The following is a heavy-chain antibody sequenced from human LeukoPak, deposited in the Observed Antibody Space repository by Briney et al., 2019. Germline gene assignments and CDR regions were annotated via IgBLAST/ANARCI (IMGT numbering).Heavy chain of an antibody. Sequence: PGGSLRLSCAASGFTFHIYAMNWVRQAPGKGLEWVSVIYSGGNTYYADSVKGRFTISRDNTKNTLYLQMNSLRADDTAVYYCARDVGFIVGATPGAFDIWGQGTMVTVSS. D-gene: IGHD1-26*01. CDR1: GFTFHIYA. CDR2: IYSGGNT. V-gene: IGHV3-66*01. J-gene: IGHJ3*02. CDR3: ARDVGFIVGATPGAFDI.